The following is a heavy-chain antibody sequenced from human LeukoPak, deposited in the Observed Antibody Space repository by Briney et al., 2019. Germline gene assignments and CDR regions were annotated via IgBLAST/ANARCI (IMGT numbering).Heavy chain of an antibody. CDR1: GGSISSYY. CDR2: IYYSGST. CDR3: ARATAYFDY. Sequence: EPSETLSLTCTVSGGSISSYYWSWIRQPPGKGLEWIGYIYYSGSTNYNPSLKSRVTISVDTSKNQFSLKLSSVTAADTAVYYCARATAYFDYWGQGTLVTVSS. D-gene: IGHD5-18*01. V-gene: IGHV4-59*01. J-gene: IGHJ4*02.